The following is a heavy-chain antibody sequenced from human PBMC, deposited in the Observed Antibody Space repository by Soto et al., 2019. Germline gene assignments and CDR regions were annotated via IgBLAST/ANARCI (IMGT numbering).Heavy chain of an antibody. V-gene: IGHV4-31*03. D-gene: IGHD5-12*01. J-gene: IGHJ4*02. CDR3: ARESSSSSLVLGYSGYDFDY. Sequence: SETLSLTCTVSGGSISSGGYYWSWIRQHPGKGLEWIGYIYYSGSTYYNPSLKSRVTISVDTSKNQFSLKLSSVTAADTAVYYCARESSSSSLVLGYSGYDFDYWGQGTLVTVSS. CDR1: GGSISSGGYY. CDR2: IYYSGST.